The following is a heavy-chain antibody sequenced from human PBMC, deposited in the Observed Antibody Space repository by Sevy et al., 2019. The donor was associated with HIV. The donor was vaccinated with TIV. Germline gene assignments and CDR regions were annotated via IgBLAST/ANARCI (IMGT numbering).Heavy chain of an antibody. CDR3: ARSPVWFGETGGAFDI. V-gene: IGHV4-39*01. D-gene: IGHD3-10*01. CDR1: GGSISSSSYY. J-gene: IGHJ3*02. Sequence: SETLSLTCTVSGGSISSSSYYWGWIRQPPGKGLEWIGSIDYSGSTYYNPSLKSRVTISVDTSKNQFSLKLSSVTAADTAVYYCARSPVWFGETGGAFDIWGQGTMVAVSS. CDR2: IDYSGST.